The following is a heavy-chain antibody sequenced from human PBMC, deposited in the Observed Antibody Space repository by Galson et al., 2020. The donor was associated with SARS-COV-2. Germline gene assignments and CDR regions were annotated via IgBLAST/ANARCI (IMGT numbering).Heavy chain of an antibody. CDR2: INPKSGGT. D-gene: IGHD6-19*01. CDR3: ARDSGSGWYPDY. Sequence: ASVKVSCKASGYTVTGYYIHWVRQAPGQGLEWMGRINPKSGGTNNAQKFQGRVTMTRDTSISTAYMELSRLRYDDTAVYYCARDSGSGWYPDYWGQGTLVTVSS. J-gene: IGHJ4*02. V-gene: IGHV1-2*06. CDR1: GYTVTGYY.